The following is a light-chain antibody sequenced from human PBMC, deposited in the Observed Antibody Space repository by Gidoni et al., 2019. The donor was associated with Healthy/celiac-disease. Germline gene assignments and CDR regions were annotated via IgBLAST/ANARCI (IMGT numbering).Light chain of an antibody. J-gene: IGKJ2*02. CDR3: QQRSNWPPLST. CDR2: DAS. Sequence: ELVLTQSPATLSLSPGERATLSCRASQSVSSYLAWYQQKPGQAPRLLIYDASNRATGIPARFSGSGSGTDFTLTISSLEPEDFAVYYCQQRSNWPPLSTFGQGTKLEIK. CDR1: QSVSSY. V-gene: IGKV3-11*01.